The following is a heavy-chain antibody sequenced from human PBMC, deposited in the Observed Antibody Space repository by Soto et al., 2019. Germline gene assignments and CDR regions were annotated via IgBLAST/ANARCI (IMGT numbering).Heavy chain of an antibody. CDR2: IYTGGAT. D-gene: IGHD3-3*01. V-gene: IGHV3-53*01. CDR1: GFTVVSHY. J-gene: IGHJ4*02. CDR3: ATSPRDFYFDS. Sequence: SGGSLRLSCAASGFTVVSHYMSWVRQAPGKGLEWVSVIYTGGATYYADSVKGRFTISRDNSKNTLHLQMNSLRADDTAVYYCATSPRDFYFDSWGQGILVTVSS.